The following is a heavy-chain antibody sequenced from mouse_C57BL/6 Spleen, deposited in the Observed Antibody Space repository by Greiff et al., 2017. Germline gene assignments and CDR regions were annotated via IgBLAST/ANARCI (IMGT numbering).Heavy chain of an antibody. CDR3: ARTGGNCPLWYFDV. Sequence: QVQLQQPGAELVMPGASVKLSCKASGYTFTSYWMHWVKQRPGQGLEWIGEIDPSDSYTNYNQKFKGKSTLTVDKSSSTAYMQLSSLTSEDSAVYYCARTGGNCPLWYFDVWGTGTTVTVSS. J-gene: IGHJ1*03. CDR1: GYTFTSYW. V-gene: IGHV1-69*01. D-gene: IGHD2-1*01. CDR2: IDPSDSYT.